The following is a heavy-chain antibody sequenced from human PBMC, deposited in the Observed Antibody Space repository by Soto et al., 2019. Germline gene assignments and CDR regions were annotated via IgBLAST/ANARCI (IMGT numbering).Heavy chain of an antibody. CDR3: ARRGHFANSGYDWYFDL. CDR2: IYYNGST. V-gene: IGHV4-59*08. CDR1: GGSISSDC. D-gene: IGHD3-22*01. Sequence: SETLSLTWTVSGGSISSDCWSWIRQPPGKRLEWIGYIYYNGSTNYSPSLKSRVTISVDTSKNQFSLKLSSVTAADTAVYYCARRGHFANSGYDWYFDLWGRGTLV. J-gene: IGHJ2*01.